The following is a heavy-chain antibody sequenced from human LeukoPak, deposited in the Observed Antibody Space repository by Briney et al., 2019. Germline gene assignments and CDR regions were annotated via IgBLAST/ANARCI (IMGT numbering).Heavy chain of an antibody. CDR1: GGTFSSYA. CDR2: IIPIFGTA. Sequence: SVNVSCKASGGTFSSYAISWVRQAPGQGLEWMGRIIPIFGTANYAQKFQGRVTITTDESTSTAYMELSSLRSEDTAVYYCARGGSSGFDYWGQGTLVTVSS. V-gene: IGHV1-69*05. J-gene: IGHJ4*02. D-gene: IGHD3-22*01. CDR3: ARGGSSGFDY.